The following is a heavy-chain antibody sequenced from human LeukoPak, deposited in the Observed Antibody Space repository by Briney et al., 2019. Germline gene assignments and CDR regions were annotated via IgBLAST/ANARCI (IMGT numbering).Heavy chain of an antibody. D-gene: IGHD1-26*01. V-gene: IGHV1-69*13. Sequence: AASVKVSCKASGGTFSSYAISWVRQVPGQGLEWMGGIIPIFGTANYAQKFQGRVTITADESTSTAYMELSSLRSEDTAVYYCARDLYGGSSLDYWGQGTLVTVSS. J-gene: IGHJ4*02. CDR2: IIPIFGTA. CDR1: GGTFSSYA. CDR3: ARDLYGGSSLDY.